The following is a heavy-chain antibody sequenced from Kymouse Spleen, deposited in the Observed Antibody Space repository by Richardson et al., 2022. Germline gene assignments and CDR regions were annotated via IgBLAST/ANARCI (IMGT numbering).Heavy chain of an antibody. D-gene: IGHD3-10*01. CDR1: GGSFSGYY. J-gene: IGHJ5*02. V-gene: IGHV4-34*01. Sequence: QVQLQQWGAGLLKPSETLSLTCAVYGGSFSGYYWSWIRQPPGKGLEWIGEINHSGSTNYNPSLKSRVTISVDTSKNQFSLKLSSVTAADTAVYYCARGVRGVIITYWFDPWGQGTLVTVSS. CDR2: INHSGST. CDR3: ARGVRGVIITYWFDP.